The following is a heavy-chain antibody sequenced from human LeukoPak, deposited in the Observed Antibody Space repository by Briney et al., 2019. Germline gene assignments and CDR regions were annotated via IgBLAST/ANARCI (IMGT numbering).Heavy chain of an antibody. V-gene: IGHV4-59*10. CDR1: GGSFSGYF. CDR3: ARVRAVAGFNWFDP. J-gene: IGHJ5*02. CDR2: IYTSGST. D-gene: IGHD6-19*01. Sequence: SETLSLTCAVYGGSFSGYFWSWIRQPAGKGLEWIGRIYTSGSTNYNPSLKSRVTMSVDTSKNQFSLKLSSVTAADTAVYYCARVRAVAGFNWFDPWGQGTLVTVSS.